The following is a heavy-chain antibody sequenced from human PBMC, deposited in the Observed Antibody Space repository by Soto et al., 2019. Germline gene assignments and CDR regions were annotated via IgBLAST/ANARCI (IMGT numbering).Heavy chain of an antibody. CDR3: ARAATYYYYGMDV. Sequence: SETLSLTCAVYGGSFSGYYWSWIRQPPGKGLEWIGEINHSGSTNYNPSLKSRVTISVDTSKNQFSLKLSSVTAADTTVYYCARAATYYYYGMDVWGQGTTVTVSS. V-gene: IGHV4-34*01. CDR2: INHSGST. D-gene: IGHD2-15*01. CDR1: GGSFSGYY. J-gene: IGHJ6*02.